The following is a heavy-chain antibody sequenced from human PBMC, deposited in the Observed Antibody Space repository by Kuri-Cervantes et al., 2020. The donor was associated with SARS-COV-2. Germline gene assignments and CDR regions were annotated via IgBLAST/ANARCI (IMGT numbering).Heavy chain of an antibody. CDR1: GGSISSSSYY. CDR2: IYYSGST. D-gene: IGHD4-17*01. J-gene: IGHJ4*02. V-gene: IGHV4-39*01. Sequence: SETLSLTCTVSGGSISSSSYYWGWIRQPPGKGLEWIGSIYYSGSTYYNPSLKSRVTISVDTSKNQFSLKLSSGTAADTAVYYCARLPATVTPHYWGQGTLVTVSS. CDR3: ARLPATVTPHY.